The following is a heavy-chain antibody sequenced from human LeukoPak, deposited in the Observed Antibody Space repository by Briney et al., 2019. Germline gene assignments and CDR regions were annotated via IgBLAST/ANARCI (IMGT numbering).Heavy chain of an antibody. D-gene: IGHD3-10*01. J-gene: IGHJ4*02. Sequence: GGSLRLSCAATGFTFTDYGIHWVRQAPGKGLEWVAFVQYDGSNKYYADSVKGRFIISRDNSKDMLYLQMNSLRAEDTAVYYCAEDGNFGSGSYYRGDSWGQGTLVTVSS. CDR3: AEDGNFGSGSYYRGDS. V-gene: IGHV3-30*02. CDR1: GFTFTDYG. CDR2: VQYDGSNK.